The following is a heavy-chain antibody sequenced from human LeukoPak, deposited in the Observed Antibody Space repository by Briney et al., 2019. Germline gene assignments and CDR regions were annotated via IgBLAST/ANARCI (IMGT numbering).Heavy chain of an antibody. Sequence: SETLSLTCAVYGGSFSGYYWSWIRQPPGKGLEWIGEIIHSGSTNYNPSLKSRVTMSVDTSKNQFSLKLSSVTAADTAVYYCARVKIDAFDIWGQGTMVTVSS. J-gene: IGHJ3*02. CDR3: ARVKIDAFDI. CDR1: GGSFSGYY. V-gene: IGHV4-34*12. CDR2: IIHSGST.